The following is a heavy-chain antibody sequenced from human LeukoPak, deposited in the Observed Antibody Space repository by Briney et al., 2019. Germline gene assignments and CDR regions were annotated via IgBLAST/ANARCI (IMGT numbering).Heavy chain of an antibody. D-gene: IGHD6-13*01. V-gene: IGHV4-38-2*01. Sequence: SETLSLTCALSGYSISSGYYWGWIRQPPGKGLEWIGSIYRSGSTYYNPSLKSRVTISVDTSKNQFSLKLSSVTAADTAVYYCARYSAGIHGAFDIWGQGTMVTVSS. CDR3: ARYSAGIHGAFDI. CDR1: GYSISSGYY. CDR2: IYRSGST. J-gene: IGHJ3*02.